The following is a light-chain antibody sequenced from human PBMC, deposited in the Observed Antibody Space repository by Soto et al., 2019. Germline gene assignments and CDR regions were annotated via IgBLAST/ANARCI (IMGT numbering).Light chain of an antibody. J-gene: IGLJ2*01. CDR1: SSDVGGYNY. Sequence: QSVLTQPPSASGSPGQSVTISCTGTSSDVGGYNYVSWYRQHPGKAPKLLIYAVIKRPSGVPDRFSGSKSGNTASLTVSGLQAEDEADYYCSSYADSNNLIFGGGTQLTVL. CDR2: AVI. CDR3: SSYADSNNLI. V-gene: IGLV2-8*01.